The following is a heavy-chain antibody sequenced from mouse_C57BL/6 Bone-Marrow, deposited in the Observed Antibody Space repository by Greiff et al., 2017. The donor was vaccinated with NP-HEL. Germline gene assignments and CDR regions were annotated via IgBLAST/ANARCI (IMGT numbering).Heavy chain of an antibody. CDR2: INPGSGGT. V-gene: IGHV1-54*01. CDR3: ARRANWDVGYFEV. D-gene: IGHD4-1*02. Sequence: QVQLQQSGAELVRPGTSVKVSCKASGYAFTNYLIEWVKQRPGQGLEWIGVINPGSGGTNYNEKFKGKATLTADKSSSTAYMQLSSLTSEDSAVYFCARRANWDVGYFEVWGTGTTVTVSS. CDR1: GYAFTNYL. J-gene: IGHJ1*03.